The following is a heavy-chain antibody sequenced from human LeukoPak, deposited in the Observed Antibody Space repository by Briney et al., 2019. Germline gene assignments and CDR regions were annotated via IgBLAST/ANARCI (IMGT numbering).Heavy chain of an antibody. CDR1: GGSISSYY. CDR2: IYYSGST. Sequence: SETLSLTCTVSGGSISSYYWSWIRQPPGKGLEWIGYIYYSGSTNYNPSLKSRVTISVDTSKNQFSLKLSSVTAADTAVYYCPRVVLRRNYDFWSGYYGWFDPWGQGTLVTVSS. D-gene: IGHD3-3*01. V-gene: IGHV4-59*01. CDR3: PRVVLRRNYDFWSGYYGWFDP. J-gene: IGHJ5*02.